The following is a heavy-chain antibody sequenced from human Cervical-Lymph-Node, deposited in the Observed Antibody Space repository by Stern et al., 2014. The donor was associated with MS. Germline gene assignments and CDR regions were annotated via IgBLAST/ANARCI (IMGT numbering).Heavy chain of an antibody. CDR1: GGSISSYN. CDR3: ARLGTLRDGYNPFDH. D-gene: IGHD5-24*01. Sequence: QLQLQESGPGLVKPSETLSLTCTVSGGSISSYNWNWIRQPPGKGLEWIGYIYATGSANYNPSLKSRVIISVDTSKNQFSLKLSSVTAADTAVYYCARLGTLRDGYNPFDHWGQGTLVTVSS. J-gene: IGHJ4*02. CDR2: IYATGSA. V-gene: IGHV4-59*01.